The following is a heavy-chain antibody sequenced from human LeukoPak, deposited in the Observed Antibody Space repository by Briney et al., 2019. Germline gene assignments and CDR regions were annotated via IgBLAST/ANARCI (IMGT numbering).Heavy chain of an antibody. D-gene: IGHD3-10*01. CDR1: GGSISSYY. J-gene: IGHJ4*02. CDR2: IYYSGST. V-gene: IGHV4-59*01. Sequence: PSETLSLTCTVSGGSISSYYWNWIRQPPGKGLEWIGYIYYSGSTNYNPSLKSRVTISLNTSKNQFSLNLTSVTAADTAVYYCARYGSGSYHFDYWGQGTPVTVSS. CDR3: ARYGSGSYHFDY.